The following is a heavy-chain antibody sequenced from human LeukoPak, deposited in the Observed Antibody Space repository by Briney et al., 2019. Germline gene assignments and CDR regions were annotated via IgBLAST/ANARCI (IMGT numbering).Heavy chain of an antibody. D-gene: IGHD2-21*02. CDR1: GGSISSGDYY. CDR3: ARVGAEAYCGGDCYYFDY. V-gene: IGHV4-30-4*01. Sequence: SETLSLTCTVSGGSISSGDYYWSWIRQPPGKGLEWIGYIYYSGSTYYNPSLKSRVTISVDTSKNQFSLKRSSVTAADTAVYYCARVGAEAYCGGDCYYFDYWGQGTLVTVSS. J-gene: IGHJ4*02. CDR2: IYYSGST.